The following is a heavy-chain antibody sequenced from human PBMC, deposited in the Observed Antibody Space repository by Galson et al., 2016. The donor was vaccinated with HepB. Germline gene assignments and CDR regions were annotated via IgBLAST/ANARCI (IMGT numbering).Heavy chain of an antibody. J-gene: IGHJ5*02. Sequence: SLRLSCAASGFTVSTNYMSWVRQAPGKGLEWVSVIYGGGSTNYADSVKGRFTISRDNAKNTLYLQMNSLRAEDTAVYFCVRDHSVVPTTAYNWFDPWGRGTLVTVSS. V-gene: IGHV3-66*01. D-gene: IGHD4-23*01. CDR1: GFTVSTNY. CDR2: IYGGGST. CDR3: VRDHSVVPTTAYNWFDP.